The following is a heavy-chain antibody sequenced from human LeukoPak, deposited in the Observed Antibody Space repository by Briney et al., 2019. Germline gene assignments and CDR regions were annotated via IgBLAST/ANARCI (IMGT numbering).Heavy chain of an antibody. CDR1: GGSISSYY. CDR3: ARDRGYSGYDFDY. V-gene: IGHV4-59*12. J-gene: IGHJ4*02. CDR2: IYYSGST. Sequence: YPSETLSLTCTVSGGSISSYYWSWIRQPPGKGLEWVGYIYYSGSTNYNPSLKSRVTISVDTSKNQFSLKLSSVTAADTAVYYCARDRGYSGYDFDYWGQGTLVTVSS. D-gene: IGHD5-12*01.